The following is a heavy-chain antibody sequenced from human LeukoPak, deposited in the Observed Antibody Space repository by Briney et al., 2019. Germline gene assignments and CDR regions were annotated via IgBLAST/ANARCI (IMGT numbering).Heavy chain of an antibody. Sequence: GGSLRLSCAASGLIVSSNYMSWVRQAPGKGLEWVSVMYSGGSTYYADSVKGRFNISRDTSKNTLYLQMNSLRAENTAVYYCARDVGGAPRDYWGQGTLVTVSS. CDR1: GLIVSSNY. V-gene: IGHV3-53*01. J-gene: IGHJ4*02. CDR2: MYSGGST. D-gene: IGHD3-16*01. CDR3: ARDVGGAPRDY.